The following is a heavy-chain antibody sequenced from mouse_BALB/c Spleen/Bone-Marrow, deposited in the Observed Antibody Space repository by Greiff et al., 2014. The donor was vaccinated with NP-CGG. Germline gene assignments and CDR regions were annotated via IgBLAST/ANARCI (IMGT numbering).Heavy chain of an antibody. CDR2: VNPNNGGT. CDR3: ARKDYGYNYVMDY. J-gene: IGHJ4*01. V-gene: IGHV1-18*01. CDR1: GYTFTEYT. D-gene: IGHD1-2*01. Sequence: VQLQQSGPELVKPGASVKISCKTSGYTFTEYTMHWVKQSHGKSLEWIGGVNPNNGGTIYNQKFKGKATLTVDKSSSTAYMEHRSLTSEDSAVYYCARKDYGYNYVMDYWGQGTSVAGSS.